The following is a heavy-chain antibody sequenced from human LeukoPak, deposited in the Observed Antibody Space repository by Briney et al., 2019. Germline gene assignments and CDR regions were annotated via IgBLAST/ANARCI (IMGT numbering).Heavy chain of an antibody. D-gene: IGHD3-9*01. Sequence: PSETLSLTCTVSGGSISSSSYYWGWIRQPPGKGLEWIGSIYDSGSTYYNPSLKSRVTISVDTSKNQFSLKLSSVTAADTAVYYCARRFSKEPYYDILTGYPPGYFDYWGQGTLVTVSS. J-gene: IGHJ4*02. CDR2: IYDSGST. CDR3: ARRFSKEPYYDILTGYPPGYFDY. CDR1: GGSISSSSYY. V-gene: IGHV4-39*01.